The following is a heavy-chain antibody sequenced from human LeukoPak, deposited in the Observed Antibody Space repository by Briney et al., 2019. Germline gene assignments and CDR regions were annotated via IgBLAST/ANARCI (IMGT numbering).Heavy chain of an antibody. CDR1: GFTFSSYS. D-gene: IGHD1-26*01. CDR3: AKLSGSYPMEYYYYYMDV. V-gene: IGHV3-48*01. Sequence: GGSLRLSCAASGFTFSSYSMNWVRQAPGKGLEWVSYISSSSSTIYYADSVKGRFTISRDNSKNTLYLQMNSLRAEDTAVYYCAKLSGSYPMEYYYYYMDVWGKGTTVTVSS. J-gene: IGHJ6*03. CDR2: ISSSSSTI.